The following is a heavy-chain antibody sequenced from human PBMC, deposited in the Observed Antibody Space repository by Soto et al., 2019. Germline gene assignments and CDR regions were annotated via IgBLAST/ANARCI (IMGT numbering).Heavy chain of an antibody. CDR2: ISSSSSTI. Sequence: EVQLVESGGGLVQPGGALRLSCAASGFTFSSYSMNWVRQAPGKGLEWVSYISSSSSTIYYADSVKGRFTISKDNAKNSLYMQMNSLRDEDTAVYYCASIYDYQLNYYYYGMDVWGRGTTVTVSS. D-gene: IGHD2-2*01. CDR3: ASIYDYQLNYYYYGMDV. CDR1: GFTFSSYS. V-gene: IGHV3-48*02. J-gene: IGHJ6*02.